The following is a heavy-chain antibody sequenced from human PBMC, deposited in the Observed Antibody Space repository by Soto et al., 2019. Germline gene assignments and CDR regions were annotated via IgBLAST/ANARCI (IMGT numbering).Heavy chain of an antibody. Sequence: QVQLQESGPGLVKPSQTLSLTCTVSGGSISSGGYYWSWIRQHPGKGLEWIGYIYYSGSTSYNPSLKSRVTTSVDTSKNQFSLKLSSVTAADTAVYYCARDTYYYDSSGPPVDAFDIWGQGTMVTVSS. CDR2: IYYSGST. CDR3: ARDTYYYDSSGPPVDAFDI. J-gene: IGHJ3*02. CDR1: GGSISSGGYY. V-gene: IGHV4-31*03. D-gene: IGHD3-22*01.